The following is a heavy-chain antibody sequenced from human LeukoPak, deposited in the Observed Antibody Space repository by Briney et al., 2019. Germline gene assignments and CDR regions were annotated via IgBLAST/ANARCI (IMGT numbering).Heavy chain of an antibody. Sequence: GGSLRLSCAASGFTFSSYVMHWVRQAPGKGLEWVAVISYDGSNKYYADSVKGRFTISRDNSKNTLYLQMNSLRAEDTAVYYCVRGEFGPNNWGQGTLVTVSS. J-gene: IGHJ4*02. D-gene: IGHD3-16*01. CDR1: GFTFSSYV. CDR3: VRGEFGPNN. CDR2: ISYDGSNK. V-gene: IGHV3-30*04.